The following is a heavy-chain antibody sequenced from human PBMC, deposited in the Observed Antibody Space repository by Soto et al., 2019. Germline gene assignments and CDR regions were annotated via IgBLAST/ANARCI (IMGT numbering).Heavy chain of an antibody. Sequence: QVQLVESGGGVVQPGRSLRLSCAASGFTFSSYGMHWVRQAPGKGLEWVAVISYDGSNKYYADSVKGRFTISRDNSKNTLYLQMTSLRAEDTAVYYCAKARGSYIVGGYDAFDIWGQGTMVTVSS. J-gene: IGHJ3*02. V-gene: IGHV3-30*18. CDR2: ISYDGSNK. D-gene: IGHD1-26*01. CDR3: AKARGSYIVGGYDAFDI. CDR1: GFTFSSYG.